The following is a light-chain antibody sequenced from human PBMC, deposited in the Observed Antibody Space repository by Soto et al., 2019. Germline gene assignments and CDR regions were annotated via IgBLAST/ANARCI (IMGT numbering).Light chain of an antibody. CDR1: QSISSW. V-gene: IGKV1-5*01. Sequence: DIQMTQSPSTLSASVGDIVTITCLASQSISSWLSWYQQKPGKAPKLLIYDASSLESGVPSRFSGSGSGTEFTLTISSLQPDDFATYYCQQYNSYSITFGQGTRLEIK. J-gene: IGKJ5*01. CDR3: QQYNSYSIT. CDR2: DAS.